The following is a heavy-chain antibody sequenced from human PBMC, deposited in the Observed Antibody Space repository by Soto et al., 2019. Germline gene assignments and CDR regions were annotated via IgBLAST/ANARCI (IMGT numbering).Heavy chain of an antibody. CDR1: GFALSGYW. D-gene: IGHD3-10*01. J-gene: IGHJ4*02. CDR2: INSDGSDT. V-gene: IGHV3-74*01. Sequence: GGSLRLSCAASGFALSGYWMHWVRQPAGKGLMWVSRINSDGSDTSSADYVKGRFTISRDNAKNALYLQMNSLRVEDTAVYYCVRGAPYDFWGQGVQVTVSS. CDR3: VRGAPYDF.